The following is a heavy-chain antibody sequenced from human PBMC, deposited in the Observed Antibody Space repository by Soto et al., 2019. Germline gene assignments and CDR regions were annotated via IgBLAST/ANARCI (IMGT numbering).Heavy chain of an antibody. CDR3: ARGGWYSR. V-gene: IGHV4-39*01. Sequence: TSETLSLTCTVSGGSISSSSYYWGWIRQPPGKGLEWIGSIYYSGSTYYNPSLKSRVTISVDTSKNQFSLKLSSATAADTAVYYCARGGWYSRWGQGTLVTVSS. CDR2: IYYSGST. J-gene: IGHJ4*02. CDR1: GGSISSSSYY. D-gene: IGHD6-19*01.